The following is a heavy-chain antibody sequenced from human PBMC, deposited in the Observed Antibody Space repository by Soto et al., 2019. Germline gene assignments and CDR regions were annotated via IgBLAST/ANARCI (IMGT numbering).Heavy chain of an antibody. J-gene: IGHJ4*02. D-gene: IGHD4-17*01. CDR3: ASDYGDYWYYFDY. V-gene: IGHV1-46*03. Sequence: QVQLVQSGAEVKKPGASVKVSCKASGYTFTSYYMHWVRQAPGQGLEWMGIINPSGGSTSYAQKFQGRVTMTRDTSTGTVYMELSSLRSEDTAVYYCASDYGDYWYYFDYWGQGTLVTVSS. CDR1: GYTFTSYY. CDR2: INPSGGST.